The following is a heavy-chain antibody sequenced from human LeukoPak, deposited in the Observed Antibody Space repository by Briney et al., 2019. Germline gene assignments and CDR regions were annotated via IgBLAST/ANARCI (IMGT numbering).Heavy chain of an antibody. V-gene: IGHV1-46*01. D-gene: IGHD3-22*01. CDR1: GYTFTSYY. CDR3: ARGPRIDYYYDSSGYYSSWFDP. J-gene: IGHJ5*02. CDR2: INPSGGST. Sequence: ASVKVSCKASGYTFTSYYMHWVRQAPGQGLEWMGIINPSGGSTSYAQKFQGRVTMTRDTSTSTVYMELSSLRSGDTAVYYCARGPRIDYYYDSSGYYSSWFDPWGQGTLVTVSS.